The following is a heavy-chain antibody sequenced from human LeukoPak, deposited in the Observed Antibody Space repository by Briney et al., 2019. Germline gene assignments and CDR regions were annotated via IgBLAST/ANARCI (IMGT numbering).Heavy chain of an antibody. CDR3: ARGPGITMVRGVPENWFDP. Sequence: PSETLSLTCTVSGGSISSYYWSWIRQPPGKGLEWIGYIYYSGSTNYNPSLKSRVTISVDTSKNQFSLKLSSVTAADTAVYYCARGPGITMVRGVPENWFDPWGQGTLVTVSS. D-gene: IGHD3-10*01. CDR1: GGSISSYY. J-gene: IGHJ5*02. CDR2: IYYSGST. V-gene: IGHV4-59*01.